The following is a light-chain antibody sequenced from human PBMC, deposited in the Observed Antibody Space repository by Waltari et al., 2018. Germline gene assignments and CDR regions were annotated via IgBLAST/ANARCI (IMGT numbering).Light chain of an antibody. V-gene: IGKV1-NL1*01. J-gene: IGKJ2*01. Sequence: DIQMTQSPSSLSASVGDRVTITCRASQGISNSLAWDQQKPGKAPKLLLYGASRLESGVPPRFSGSGSGTDYTLTISSLQPDDFATYDCQQYYFTPYTFGQGTKLDIK. CDR1: QGISNS. CDR2: GAS. CDR3: QQYYFTPYT.